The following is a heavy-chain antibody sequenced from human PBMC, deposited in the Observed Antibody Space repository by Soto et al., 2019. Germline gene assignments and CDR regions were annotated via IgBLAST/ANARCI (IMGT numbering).Heavy chain of an antibody. J-gene: IGHJ4*02. CDR1: GFTFSDYY. V-gene: IGHV3-11*06. CDR3: ARSGDNYNRLDY. Sequence: GGSLRLSCEGSGFTFSDYYISWIRQAPGKGLEWISYSSNSGTFSRYADSVKGRFSISRDNTKNLLYLQMNSLRAEDTAVYYCARSGDNYNRLDYWGQGTPVTVS. D-gene: IGHD1-1*01. CDR2: SSNSGTFS.